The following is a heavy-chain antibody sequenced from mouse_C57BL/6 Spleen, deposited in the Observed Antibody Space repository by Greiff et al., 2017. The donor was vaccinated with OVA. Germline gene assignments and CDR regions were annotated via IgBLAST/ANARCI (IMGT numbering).Heavy chain of an antibody. D-gene: IGHD1-1*01. J-gene: IGHJ4*01. Sequence: EVKLVESGGDLVKPGGSLKLSCAAPGFTFSSYGMSWVRQTPDKRLEWVATISSGGSYTYYPDSVKGRFTISRDNAKNTLYLQMSSLKSEDTAMYYCAVVRYAMDYWGQGTSVTVSS. V-gene: IGHV5-6*01. CDR2: ISSGGSYT. CDR1: GFTFSSYG. CDR3: AVVRYAMDY.